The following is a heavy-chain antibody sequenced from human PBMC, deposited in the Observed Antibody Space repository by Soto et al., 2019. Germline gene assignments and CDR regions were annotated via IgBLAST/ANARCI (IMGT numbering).Heavy chain of an antibody. D-gene: IGHD6-6*01. CDR2: INHSGST. CDR3: ARVGPGPAARPYYYYYMDV. Sequence: PSETLSLTCAVYGGSFSGYYWSWIRQPPGKGLEWIGEINHSGSTNYNPSLKSRVTISVDTSKNQFSLKLSSVTAADTAVYYCARVGPGPAARPYYYYYMDVWGKGTTVTVSS. CDR1: GGSFSGYY. V-gene: IGHV4-34*01. J-gene: IGHJ6*03.